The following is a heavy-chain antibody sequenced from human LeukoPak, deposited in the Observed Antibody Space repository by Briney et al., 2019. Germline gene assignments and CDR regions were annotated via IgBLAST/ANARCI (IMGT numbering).Heavy chain of an antibody. V-gene: IGHV3-9*01. J-gene: IGHJ4*02. D-gene: IGHD3-10*01. CDR2: ISWNSGNI. CDR1: GFTFDAYA. CDR3: AKSFGSGNYYKRYFDY. Sequence: GGSLRLSCAASGFTFDAYAMHWVRHAPGKGLEWVSGISWNSGNIDYADSVKGRFTISRDNAKNSLCLQMSSLRAEDTALYFCAKSFGSGNYYKRYFDYWGQGTLVTVSS.